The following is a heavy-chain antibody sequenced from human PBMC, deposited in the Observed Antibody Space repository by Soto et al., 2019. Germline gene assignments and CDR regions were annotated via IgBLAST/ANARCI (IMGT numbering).Heavy chain of an antibody. V-gene: IGHV4-30-4*01. CDR3: ARGAVVVPAAMPYNWFDP. J-gene: IGHJ5*02. Sequence: KSSETLSLTCTVSGGSISSGYYYWSWIRQPPGKGLEWIGYIYYSGSTYYNPSLKSRVTISVDTSKNQFSLKLSSVTAADTAVYYCARGAVVVPAAMPYNWFDPWGQGTLVTVSS. CDR2: IYYSGST. D-gene: IGHD2-2*01. CDR1: GGSISSGYYY.